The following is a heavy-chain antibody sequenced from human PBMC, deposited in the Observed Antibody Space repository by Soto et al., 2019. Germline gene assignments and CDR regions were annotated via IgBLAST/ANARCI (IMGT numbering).Heavy chain of an antibody. CDR2: ISYSGGST. CDR3: AKDRARGYCTSAGCYGDFYYYMDV. Sequence: EVQLLESGGGLVQPGGSLRLSCAASGFTFTNYVMTWVRQAPGKGLEWVSAISYSGGSTYYADSVKGRFTISRDNSKNTLYLQMNSLRAEDTAVYYCAKDRARGYCTSAGCYGDFYYYMDVWGKGTTVTVSS. CDR1: GFTFTNYV. D-gene: IGHD2-2*01. V-gene: IGHV3-23*01. J-gene: IGHJ6*03.